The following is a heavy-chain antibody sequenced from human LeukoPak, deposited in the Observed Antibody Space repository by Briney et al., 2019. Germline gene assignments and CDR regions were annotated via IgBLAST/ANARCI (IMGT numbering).Heavy chain of an antibody. V-gene: IGHV4-34*01. CDR2: INHSGST. Sequence: SETLSLTCAVYGGSFSGYYWRWIRQPPGKGLEWIGEINHSGSTNYNPSLKSRVTISVDTSKNQFSLKLSSVTAADTAVYYCARGLMVRGFNGMDVWGQGTTVTVSS. J-gene: IGHJ6*02. D-gene: IGHD3-10*01. CDR1: GGSFSGYY. CDR3: ARGLMVRGFNGMDV.